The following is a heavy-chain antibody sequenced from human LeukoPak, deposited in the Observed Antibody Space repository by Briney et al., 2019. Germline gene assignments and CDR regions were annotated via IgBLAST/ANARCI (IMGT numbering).Heavy chain of an antibody. Sequence: PGGSLRLSCAASGFTFSSYGMHWVRQAPGKGLEWVAVISYDGSNKYYADSVKGRFTISRDNSKNTLYLQMNSLGAEDTAVYYCATVWLTAPYFDYWGQGTLVTISS. D-gene: IGHD6-19*01. CDR2: ISYDGSNK. J-gene: IGHJ4*02. V-gene: IGHV3-30*03. CDR1: GFTFSSYG. CDR3: ATVWLTAPYFDY.